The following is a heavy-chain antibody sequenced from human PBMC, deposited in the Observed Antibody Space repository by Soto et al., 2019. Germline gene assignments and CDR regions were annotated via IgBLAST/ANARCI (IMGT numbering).Heavy chain of an antibody. J-gene: IGHJ4*02. CDR3: AKGPGQNWNFDY. Sequence: EVQLLESGGGSVHPGGSLRLSCAASGFTFSSYAMHWVRRPPGKGLEWVSGISGSGGTAYYADSVKGRFTISRDSLVHTPQLQMNGLRAEDTAVYYCAKGPGQNWNFDYCGQGTVVNVSP. CDR2: ISGSGGTA. CDR1: GFTFSSYA. V-gene: IGHV3-23*01. D-gene: IGHD1-1*01.